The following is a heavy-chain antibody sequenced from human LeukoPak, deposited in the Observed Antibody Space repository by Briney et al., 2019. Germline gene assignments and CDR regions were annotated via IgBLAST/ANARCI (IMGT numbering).Heavy chain of an antibody. D-gene: IGHD1-14*01. CDR1: GFTFSGYW. V-gene: IGHV3-7*05. CDR3: TTYKSEHY. J-gene: IGHJ4*02. Sequence: GGSLRLSCAASGFTFSGYWMSWVRQTPGKGLEWVANIKQDGSEKYYVDSVKGRFTISRDNAKNSLYLQMNSLRAEDTAVYYCTTYKSEHYWGQGVLATVSS. CDR2: IKQDGSEK.